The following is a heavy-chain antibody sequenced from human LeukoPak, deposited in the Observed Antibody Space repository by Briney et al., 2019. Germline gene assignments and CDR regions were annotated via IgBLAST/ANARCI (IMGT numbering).Heavy chain of an antibody. Sequence: SETLSLTCIVSSGSITNYYWSWIRQPPGKGLEWIGYFYDSGSPNYNPSLKSRVTISVDTSKSQFSLKLSSVTAADTAVYYCARGGAVAGDFDYWGQGTLVTVSS. D-gene: IGHD6-19*01. CDR1: SGSITNYY. CDR2: FYDSGSP. J-gene: IGHJ4*02. CDR3: ARGGAVAGDFDY. V-gene: IGHV4-59*01.